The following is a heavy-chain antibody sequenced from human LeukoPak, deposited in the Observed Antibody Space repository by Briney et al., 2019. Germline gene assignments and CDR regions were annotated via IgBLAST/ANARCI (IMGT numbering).Heavy chain of an antibody. CDR1: GGSISSSSYY. J-gene: IGHJ6*03. CDR3: ASIVVVVAAPRGGGWSRYYYYMDV. Sequence: KTSETLSHTCTVAGGSISSSSYYWGWIRQPPGKGLEWIGSIYYSGSTYYNPSLKSRVTISVDTSKNQFSLKLSSVTAADTAVYYCASIVVVVAAPRGGGWSRYYYYMDVWGKGTTVTVSS. CDR2: IYYSGST. D-gene: IGHD2-15*01. V-gene: IGHV4-39*07.